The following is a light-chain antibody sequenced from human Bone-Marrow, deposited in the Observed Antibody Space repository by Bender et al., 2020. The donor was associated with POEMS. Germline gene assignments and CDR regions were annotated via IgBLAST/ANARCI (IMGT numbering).Light chain of an antibody. Sequence: QSALTQPRSVSGSPGQSVTISCTGTSSDVGGYDYVSWHQQHLGKAPKLVIYDVNKRPSGVPDRFSGSKSGNTASLTVSGLQADDEADYYCCSYVGTYGWAFGGGTKLTVL. J-gene: IGLJ3*02. CDR3: CSYVGTYGWA. V-gene: IGLV2-11*01. CDR1: SSDVGGYDY. CDR2: DVN.